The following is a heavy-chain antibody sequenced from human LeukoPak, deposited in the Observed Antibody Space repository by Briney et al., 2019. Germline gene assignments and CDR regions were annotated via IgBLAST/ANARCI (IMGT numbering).Heavy chain of an antibody. CDR3: ARLRIPDAFDI. V-gene: IGHV4-39*01. CDR1: GDSISSSSYY. J-gene: IGHJ3*02. D-gene: IGHD3-16*01. Sequence: SETLSLTCTVSGDSISSSSYYWGWIRQPPGKGLEWIGSIYYSGSTYYNPSLKSRVTISVDTSKNQFSLKLSSVTAADTAVYYCARLRIPDAFDIWGQGTMVTVSS. CDR2: IYYSGST.